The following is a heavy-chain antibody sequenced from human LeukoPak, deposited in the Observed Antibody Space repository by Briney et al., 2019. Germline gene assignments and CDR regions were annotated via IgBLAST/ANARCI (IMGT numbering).Heavy chain of an antibody. CDR1: GGSISDYF. CDR3: ARRFRTGGDLHHDAYDV. Sequence: SETLSLTCSVSGGSISDYFWGWIRQPPGKGLEGIGHVYYIGKPTFSPSLESRVSISVETSKNQFSLELTSVTAADTAVYYCARRFRTGGDLHHDAYDVWGQGTVVTVSS. V-gene: IGHV4-59*12. J-gene: IGHJ3*01. CDR2: VYYIGKP. D-gene: IGHD3-16*01.